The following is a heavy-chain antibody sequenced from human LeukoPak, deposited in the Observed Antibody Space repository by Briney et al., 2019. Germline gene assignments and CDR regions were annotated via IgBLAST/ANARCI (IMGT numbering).Heavy chain of an antibody. CDR2: IIPIFGTA. Sequence: SVKVSCKASGGTFSSYAISWVRQAPGQGLEWMGRIIPIFGTANYAQKFQGRVTITTDESTSTAYMELSSLRSEDTAVYYCARHDYSTDCFDPWGQGTLVTVSS. CDR3: ARHDYSTDCFDP. D-gene: IGHD4-11*01. V-gene: IGHV1-69*05. CDR1: GGTFSSYA. J-gene: IGHJ5*02.